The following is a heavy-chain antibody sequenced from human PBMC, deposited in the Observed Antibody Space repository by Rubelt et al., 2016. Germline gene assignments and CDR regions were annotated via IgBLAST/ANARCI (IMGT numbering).Heavy chain of an antibody. CDR1: GGSFSGYS. CDR3: ARGRGSGSYGGYYFYGVDV. CDR2: ISQGGTN. Sequence: QVQLQQWGAGLLKPAETLSLTCDVYGGSFSGYSWSWIRLSPGKGLEWIGEISQGGTNNYNPSLKSRVTITSKNQFSLTLNTGTAGGTAGYYCARGRGSGSYGGYYFYGVDVWGQGTTVTVSS. D-gene: IGHD1-26*01. J-gene: IGHJ6*02. V-gene: IGHV4-34*01.